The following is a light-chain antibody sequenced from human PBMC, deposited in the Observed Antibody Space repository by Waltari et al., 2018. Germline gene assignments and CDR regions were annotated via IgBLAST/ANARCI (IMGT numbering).Light chain of an antibody. CDR3: QQYRSLPLT. CDR2: AVS. J-gene: IGKJ2*01. CDR1: QDTGDS. Sequence: DIQLTQTPSSLSASVGDRLTITCQASQDTGDSLNWFQHKPGTPPELLIYAVSRLDYGVPSRFTGSRSRTNYSFSITNLQPDDIATYFCQQYRSLPLTFGQGTK. V-gene: IGKV1-33*01.